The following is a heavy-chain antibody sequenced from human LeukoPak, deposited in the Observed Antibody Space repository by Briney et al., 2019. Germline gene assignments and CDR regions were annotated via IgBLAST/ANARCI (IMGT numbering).Heavy chain of an antibody. CDR1: GYTFTSYG. CDR2: ISAYNGNT. CDR3: ATDRYSSSSGDY. Sequence: ASVKVSCKASGYTFTSYGISWVRQAPGQGLEWMGWISAYNGNTNYAQKLQGRVTITTDTSTSTAYMELRSLRSDDTAVYYCATDRYSSSSGDYWGQGTLVTVSS. V-gene: IGHV1-18*01. J-gene: IGHJ4*02. D-gene: IGHD6-6*01.